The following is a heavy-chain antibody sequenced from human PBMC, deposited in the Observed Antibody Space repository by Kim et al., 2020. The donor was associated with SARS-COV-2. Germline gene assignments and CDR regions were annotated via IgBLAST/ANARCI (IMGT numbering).Heavy chain of an antibody. V-gene: IGHV3-33*01. CDR1: GFTFSSYG. CDR2: IWYDGSNK. D-gene: IGHD5-18*01. J-gene: IGHJ6*02. Sequence: GGSLRLSCAASGFTFSSYGMHWVRQAPGKGLEWVAVIWYDGSNKYYADSVKGRFTISRDNSKNTLYLQMNSLRAEDTAVYYCARDAAFRGYSYGPDYYYYGMDVWGQGTTVTVSS. CDR3: ARDAAFRGYSYGPDYYYYGMDV.